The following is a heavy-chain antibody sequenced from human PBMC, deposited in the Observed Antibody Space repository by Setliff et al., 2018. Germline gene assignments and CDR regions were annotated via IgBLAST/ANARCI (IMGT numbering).Heavy chain of an antibody. Sequence: ASVKVSCKASGYTFTSYYMHWVRQAPGQGLEWMGIINPSGGSTSYAQKFQGRVTMTTDTSTSTAYMELRSLRSDDTAVYYCAREPLYYYGSGSYYKPPLYYYGMDVWGQGTTVTVSS. V-gene: IGHV1-46*01. CDR2: INPSGGST. D-gene: IGHD3-10*01. CDR1: GYTFTSYY. J-gene: IGHJ6*02. CDR3: AREPLYYYGSGSYYKPPLYYYGMDV.